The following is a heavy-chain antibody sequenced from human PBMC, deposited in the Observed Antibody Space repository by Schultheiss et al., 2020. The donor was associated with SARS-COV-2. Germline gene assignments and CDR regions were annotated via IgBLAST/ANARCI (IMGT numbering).Heavy chain of an antibody. Sequence: GGSLRLSCAASGFTFSDYWMHWVRQAPGKGLVWVSYISSSSSTIYYADSVKGRFTISRDNAKNSLYLQMNSLRAEDTALYYCARLGYCSSTSCSTDYWGQGTLVTVAS. J-gene: IGHJ4*02. CDR1: GFTFSDYW. V-gene: IGHV3-48*04. CDR3: ARLGYCSSTSCSTDY. CDR2: ISSSSSTI. D-gene: IGHD2-2*01.